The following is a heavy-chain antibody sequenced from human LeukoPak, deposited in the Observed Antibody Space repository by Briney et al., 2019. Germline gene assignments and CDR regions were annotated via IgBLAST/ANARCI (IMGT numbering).Heavy chain of an antibody. Sequence: GGSLRLSCAASGFTVRTNYMNWVREAPGKGLEWVSVIYSGGTTYCADCVQGRFTISRDSSKNTLYLQMNNLRVEDTAVYYCARDRSAGILNNWFDPWGPGTLVTVSS. V-gene: IGHV3-53*01. CDR1: GFTVRTNY. CDR3: ARDRSAGILNNWFDP. D-gene: IGHD1-1*01. J-gene: IGHJ5*02. CDR2: IYSGGTT.